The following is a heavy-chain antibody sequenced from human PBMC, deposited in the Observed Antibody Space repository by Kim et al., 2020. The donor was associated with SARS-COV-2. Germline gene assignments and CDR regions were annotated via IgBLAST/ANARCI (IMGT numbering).Heavy chain of an antibody. CDR1: GGSFTAYY. CDR2: LHHSGQT. CDR3: ARGGIVRGNEYSYGMDV. D-gene: IGHD2-21*01. Sequence: SETLSLTCAVYGGSFTAYYWTWIRQPPGKGLEWIGELHHSGQTTYSPSLNSRVTISVDTAKREISLKVKSVTAADTGVYYCARGGIVRGNEYSYGMDVWGQGTTVTVSS. J-gene: IGHJ6*02. V-gene: IGHV4-34*01.